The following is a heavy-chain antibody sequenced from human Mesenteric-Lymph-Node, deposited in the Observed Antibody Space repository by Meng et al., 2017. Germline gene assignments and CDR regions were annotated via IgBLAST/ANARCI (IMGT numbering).Heavy chain of an antibody. D-gene: IGHD1-26*01. V-gene: IGHV4-34*11. CDR2: IYYSGNT. CDR1: GGSFSGYY. Sequence: VQLQPWGAGLVRPSESLSLTRAVYGGSFSGYYWSWIRQPPGKGLEWIGYIYYSGNTNYNPSLKSRVTISVDTSKNQFSLNLSSVTAADTAIYYCASWVGATKFDYWGQGTLVTVSS. CDR3: ASWVGATKFDY. J-gene: IGHJ4*02.